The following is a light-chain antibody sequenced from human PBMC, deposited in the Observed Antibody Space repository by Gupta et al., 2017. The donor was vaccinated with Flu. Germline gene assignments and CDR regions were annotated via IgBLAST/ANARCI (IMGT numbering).Light chain of an antibody. V-gene: IGKV1-39*01. CDR1: ENIVTH. CDR3: QQHYSDPPT. J-gene: IGKJ4*01. Sequence: DVRLSQSPASLSASVGDRVTITCRASENIVTHVNWYLQRPGRAPNLLIFAATNLQSGVPSRFSGSGSGADFTLTISSLQLEDFATYYCQQHYSDPPTFGGGTKVEI. CDR2: AAT.